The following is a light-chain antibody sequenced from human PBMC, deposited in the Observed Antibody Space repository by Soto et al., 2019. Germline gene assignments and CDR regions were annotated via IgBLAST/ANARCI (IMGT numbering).Light chain of an antibody. CDR2: DNT. J-gene: IGLJ1*01. CDR1: GSTIGAGFD. Sequence: QSVLTQPPSVSGAPGQRVTVSCTGSGSTIGAGFDVHWYQQLPGTAPKLLIYDNTNRPSGVPDRFSGSKSGTSASLAISGLQAEDEADYYCSSYTSSSTLLYVFGTGTKVTVL. CDR3: SSYTSSSTLLYV. V-gene: IGLV1-40*01.